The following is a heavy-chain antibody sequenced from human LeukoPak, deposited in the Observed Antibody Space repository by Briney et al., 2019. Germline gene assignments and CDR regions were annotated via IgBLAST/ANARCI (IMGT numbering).Heavy chain of an antibody. CDR2: IYYSGST. CDR1: GGPISSSSYY. Sequence: SETLSLTCTVSGGPISSSSYYWGWIRQPPGKGLEWIGSIYYSGSTYYNPSLKSRVTISVDRSKNQFSLKLSSVTAADTAVYYCARGAFSHDRTNWGYVSYYYYMDVWGKGTTVTVSS. J-gene: IGHJ6*03. CDR3: ARGAFSHDRTNWGYVSYYYYMDV. V-gene: IGHV4-39*07. D-gene: IGHD7-27*01.